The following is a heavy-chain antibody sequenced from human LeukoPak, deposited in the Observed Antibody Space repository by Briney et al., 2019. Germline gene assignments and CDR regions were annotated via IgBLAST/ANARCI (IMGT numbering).Heavy chain of an antibody. CDR2: IHSGGNA. CDR1: GDSTNSGGYY. D-gene: IGHD3-22*01. Sequence: SETLTLTCSISGDSTNSGGYYCNWIRQPPGKGLEWLGYIHSGGNAYFNPSVEGRSSISLDKSQNQFFLRLTSMTAADTAVYFCARDHYDRLGDFVAENWGQRTLVTVSS. V-gene: IGHV4-31*03. CDR3: ARDHYDRLGDFVAEN. J-gene: IGHJ4*02.